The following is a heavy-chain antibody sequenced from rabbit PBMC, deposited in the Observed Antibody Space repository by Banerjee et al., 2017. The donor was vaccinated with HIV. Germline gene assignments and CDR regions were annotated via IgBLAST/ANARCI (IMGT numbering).Heavy chain of an antibody. CDR2: VGAGSSGYT. V-gene: IGHV1S45*01. D-gene: IGHD4-2*01. CDR3: ARRADYAGGGNFNL. J-gene: IGHJ4*01. Sequence: QEQLEESGGDLVKPEGSLTLTCTASGFSFSSYWMSWVRQARGKGLEWIGCVGAGSSGYTYYASWAKGRFTISKSSSTTVTLQMASLTAADTATYFCARRADYAGGGNFNLWGQGTLVTVS. CDR1: GFSFSSYW.